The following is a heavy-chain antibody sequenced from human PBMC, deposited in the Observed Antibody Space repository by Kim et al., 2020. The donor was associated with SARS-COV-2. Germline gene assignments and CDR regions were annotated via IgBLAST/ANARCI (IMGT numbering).Heavy chain of an antibody. D-gene: IGHD6-13*01. Sequence: GGSLRLSCAASGFTFSSYWMSWVRQAPGKGLEWVANIKQDGSEKYYVDSVKGRFTISRDNAKNSLYLQMNSLRAEDTAVYYCARDVQQLDQDYYYYDGMGVWGGGTMVTVS. V-gene: IGHV3-7*03. CDR3: ARDVQQLDQDYYYYDGMGV. CDR2: IKQDGSEK. J-gene: IGHJ6*02. CDR1: GFTFSSYW.